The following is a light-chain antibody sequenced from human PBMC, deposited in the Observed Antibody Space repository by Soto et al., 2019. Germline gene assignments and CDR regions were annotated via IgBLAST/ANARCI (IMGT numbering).Light chain of an antibody. Sequence: DIQMTQSPSTLSASGGDRVTITCRASQSISTWLAWYQQKPGKDPTLLIYKASSFERGVPSESSASGSGTAFTLTISSLHPDEFATYYCPQYSTYPWTFGQGTKVEI. CDR1: QSISTW. CDR3: PQYSTYPWT. J-gene: IGKJ1*01. CDR2: KAS. V-gene: IGKV1-5*03.